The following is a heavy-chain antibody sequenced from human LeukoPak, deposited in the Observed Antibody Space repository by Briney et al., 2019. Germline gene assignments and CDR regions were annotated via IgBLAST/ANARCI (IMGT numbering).Heavy chain of an antibody. CDR2: INHSGST. D-gene: IGHD6-13*01. V-gene: IGHV4-34*01. CDR1: GGSFSGYY. CDR3: AREANIATAIVWFDP. Sequence: SETLSLTCAVYGGSFSGYYWNWIRQPPGKGLEWIGEINHSGSTDYNPSLKSRVTISIDTSKNQFSLKLSSVTAADTAVYYCAREANIATAIVWFDPWGQGTLVTVSS. J-gene: IGHJ5*02.